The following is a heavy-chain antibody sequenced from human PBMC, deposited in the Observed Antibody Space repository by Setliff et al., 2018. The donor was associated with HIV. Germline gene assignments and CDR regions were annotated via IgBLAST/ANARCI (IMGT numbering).Heavy chain of an antibody. Sequence: AASVKVSCKASGYTFTGYYMHWVRQAPGQGLEWMGWINPNSGGTNYAQRFQGRVTMTRDTSISTAYMELSRLRSDDTAVYYCARVGRNFVATMSADYYYYMDVWGKGTTVTVSS. CDR1: GYTFTGYY. CDR3: ARVGRNFVATMSADYYYYMDV. V-gene: IGHV1-2*02. CDR2: INPNSGGT. J-gene: IGHJ6*03. D-gene: IGHD5-12*01.